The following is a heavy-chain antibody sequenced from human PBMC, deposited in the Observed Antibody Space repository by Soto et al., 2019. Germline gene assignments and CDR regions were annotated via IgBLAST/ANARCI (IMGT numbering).Heavy chain of an antibody. CDR3: APMGV. J-gene: IGHJ6*02. Sequence: EVQLLESGGDLIQPGGSLRLSCVASGFTFSSYAMSWVRQAPGKGLEWVSAISGSDNNTYYADSVKGRFTISRDNSKNTLYLQMSSLRADDTAVYYCAPMGVWGQGTTVTVSS. CDR1: GFTFSSYA. CDR2: ISGSDNNT. V-gene: IGHV3-23*01.